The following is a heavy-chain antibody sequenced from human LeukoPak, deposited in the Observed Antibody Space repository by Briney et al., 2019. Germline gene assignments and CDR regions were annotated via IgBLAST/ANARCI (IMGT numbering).Heavy chain of an antibody. D-gene: IGHD3-22*01. CDR2: INPNSGGT. CDR3: ARDLNYYDSSGYYYGYYYMDV. Sequence: GASVKVSCKASGYTFTSYDINWVRQAPGQGLEWMGWINPNSGGTNYAQKFQGRVTMTRDTSISTAYMELSRLRSDDTAVYYCARDLNYYDSSGYYYGYYYMDVWGKGTTVTVSS. CDR1: GYTFTSYD. J-gene: IGHJ6*03. V-gene: IGHV1-2*02.